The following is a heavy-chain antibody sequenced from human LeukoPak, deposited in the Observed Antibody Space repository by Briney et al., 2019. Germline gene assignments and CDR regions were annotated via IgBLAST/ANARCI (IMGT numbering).Heavy chain of an antibody. J-gene: IGHJ2*01. CDR1: GYTFTSYG. CDR2: MNPNSGNT. Sequence: GASVKVSCKASGYTFTSYGINWVRQATGQGLEWMGWMNPNSGNTGYAQKFQGRVTMTRNTSISTAYMELSSLRSEDTAVYYCARGRGQWLARGTNWYFDLWGRGTLATVSS. V-gene: IGHV1-8*01. D-gene: IGHD6-19*01. CDR3: ARGRGQWLARGTNWYFDL.